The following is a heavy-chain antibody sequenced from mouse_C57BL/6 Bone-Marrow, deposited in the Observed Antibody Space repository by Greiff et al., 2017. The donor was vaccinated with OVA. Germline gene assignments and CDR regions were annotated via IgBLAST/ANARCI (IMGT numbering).Heavy chain of an antibody. CDR1: GYTFTSYW. D-gene: IGHD1-1*01. J-gene: IGHJ3*01. V-gene: IGHV1-64*01. Sequence: QVQLQQPGAELVKPGASVKLSCKASGYTFTSYWMHWVKQRPGQGLEWIGMIHPNSGSTNYNEKLKSKATLTVDKSSSTAYMQLSSLTSEDSAVYYCARCLIYYYGSSPFAYWGQGTLVTVSA. CDR2: IHPNSGST. CDR3: ARCLIYYYGSSPFAY.